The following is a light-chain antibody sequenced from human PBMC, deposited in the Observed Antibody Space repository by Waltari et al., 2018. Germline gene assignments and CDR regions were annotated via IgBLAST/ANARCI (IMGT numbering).Light chain of an antibody. CDR3: QHYGGSPKYT. J-gene: IGKJ2*01. CDR1: QSVNNNY. Sequence: EIVLTQSPGTLSLSPGERATLSCRASQSVNNNYLAWYQAKPGQAPRLLIYGISLRATGVPDRFSGGGSGTDFTLTISRLEPEDFAVYYCQHYGGSPKYTFGQGTKLGSN. CDR2: GIS. V-gene: IGKV3-20*01.